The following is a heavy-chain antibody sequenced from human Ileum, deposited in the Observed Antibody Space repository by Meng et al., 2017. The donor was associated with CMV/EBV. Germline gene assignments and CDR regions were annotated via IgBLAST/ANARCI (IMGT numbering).Heavy chain of an antibody. CDR3: ARDPSLSSHVPYFDS. Sequence: GESLKISCLASGFSFSTYNMDWVRQTPERGLEWVASITGNSDYIHYATSVTGRFTISRDNAKNSLSLQMNGLRVEDTGVYFCARDPSLSSHVPYFDSWGQGALVTVSS. V-gene: IGHV3-21*01. CDR2: ITGNSDYI. CDR1: GFSFSTYN. J-gene: IGHJ4*02. D-gene: IGHD6-13*01.